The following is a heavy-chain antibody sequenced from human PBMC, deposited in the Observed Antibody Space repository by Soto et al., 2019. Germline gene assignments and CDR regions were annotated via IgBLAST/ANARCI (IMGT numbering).Heavy chain of an antibody. D-gene: IGHD2-21*02. CDR3: ARGGPLYCGGDCPIDY. CDR2: MNPNSGDT. J-gene: IGHJ4*02. Sequence: QVQLVQSGAEGKKPGASVKVSCKASGYTLTSYDINWVRQATGQGLEWMGWMNPNSGDTGYAQKFQGRATMTRNTSISTAYMELSSLRSEDTAVYFCARGGPLYCGGDCPIDYWGQGTLVTVSS. V-gene: IGHV1-8*01. CDR1: GYTLTSYD.